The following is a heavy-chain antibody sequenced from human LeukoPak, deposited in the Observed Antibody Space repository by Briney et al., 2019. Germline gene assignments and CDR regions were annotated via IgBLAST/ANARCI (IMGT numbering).Heavy chain of an antibody. D-gene: IGHD3-10*01. CDR3: AGSSRSYLYFDY. CDR2: IYYSGST. J-gene: IGHJ4*02. V-gene: IGHV4-59*01. Sequence: SETLSLTCTVSGGSIRSYYWSWIRQPPGRGLEWLGYIYYSGSTNYNPSLKSRVTISVDTSKNQFSLKLNSVTAADTAVYYCAGSSRSYLYFDYWGQGTLVTVSS. CDR1: GGSIRSYY.